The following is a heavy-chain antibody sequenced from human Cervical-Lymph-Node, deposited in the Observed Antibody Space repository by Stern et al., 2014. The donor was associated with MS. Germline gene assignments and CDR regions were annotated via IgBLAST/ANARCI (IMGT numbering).Heavy chain of an antibody. D-gene: IGHD3-10*01. CDR3: ARDSGSSAADVPQSRIYYYYGMDV. Sequence: QVQLVQSGAEVKKPGSSVKVSCKASGGTFSSYAISWVRQAPGQGLEWMGGIIPIFGTANYAQKFQGRVTITADESTSTAYMELSSLRSEDTAVYYCARDSGSSAADVPQSRIYYYYGMDVWGQGTTVTVSS. CDR1: GGTFSSYA. J-gene: IGHJ6*02. V-gene: IGHV1-69*01. CDR2: IIPIFGTA.